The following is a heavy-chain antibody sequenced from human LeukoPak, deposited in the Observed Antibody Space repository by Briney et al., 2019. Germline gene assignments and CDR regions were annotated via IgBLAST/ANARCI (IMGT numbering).Heavy chain of an antibody. Sequence: SETLSLTCTVSGDSFESYYWSWIRQPPGRGLEWIGYIYYIGNTNYNPSLKSRVTISVDTSTNQFSLRLNSVTAADTAVYYCARHHRIEPGFDYWGQGTLVTVSS. J-gene: IGHJ4*02. CDR2: IYYIGNT. D-gene: IGHD1-26*01. V-gene: IGHV4-59*01. CDR3: ARHHRIEPGFDY. CDR1: GDSFESYY.